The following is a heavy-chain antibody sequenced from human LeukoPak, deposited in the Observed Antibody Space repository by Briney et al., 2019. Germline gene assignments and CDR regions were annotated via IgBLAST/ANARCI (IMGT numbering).Heavy chain of an antibody. J-gene: IGHJ6*02. CDR3: ARGEVVPAAVYYYYGMDV. CDR2: FYYTGTT. D-gene: IGHD2-2*01. CDR1: GDSTNTYF. V-gene: IGHV4-59*08. Sequence: SETLSLTCSISGDSTNTYFWSWIRQPPGKGLEWIGYFYYTGTTNYNPSLNSRVTISVDTSKNQFSLKLSSVTAADTAVYYCARGEVVPAAVYYYYGMDVWGQGTTVTVSS.